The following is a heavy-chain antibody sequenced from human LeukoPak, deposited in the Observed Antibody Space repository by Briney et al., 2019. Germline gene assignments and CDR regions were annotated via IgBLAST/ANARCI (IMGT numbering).Heavy chain of an antibody. V-gene: IGHV4-34*01. CDR1: GGSFSGYY. Sequence: ASETLSLTCAVYGGSFSGYYWSWIRQPPGKGLEWIGEINHSGSTNYNPSLKSRVTISVDTSKNQFSLKLSSVTAADTAVYYCARLSPITMVRGAPYWGQGTLVTVSS. J-gene: IGHJ4*02. CDR2: INHSGST. CDR3: ARLSPITMVRGAPY. D-gene: IGHD3-10*01.